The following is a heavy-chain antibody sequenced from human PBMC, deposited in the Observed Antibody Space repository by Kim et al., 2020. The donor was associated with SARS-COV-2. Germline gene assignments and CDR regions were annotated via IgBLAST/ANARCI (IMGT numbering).Heavy chain of an antibody. D-gene: IGHD6-19*01. CDR1: DDSISDYI. V-gene: IGHV4-59*13. CDR3: ARIPDISGWPFDY. CDR2: IHYTGRT. J-gene: IGHJ4*02. Sequence: SETLSLTCTVSDDSISDYIWTWIRQSPEKGLEWIGYIHYTGRTSYNPSLKSRLTISEDASKNQFSLHLTSVTAADTAIYYCARIPDISGWPFDYWGQGSL.